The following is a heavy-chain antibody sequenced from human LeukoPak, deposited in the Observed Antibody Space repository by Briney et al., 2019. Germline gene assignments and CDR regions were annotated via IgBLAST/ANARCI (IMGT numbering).Heavy chain of an antibody. CDR2: ISSSGTYK. V-gene: IGHV3-21*01. CDR1: GFTFSSYS. J-gene: IGHJ4*02. CDR3: VRHSDY. Sequence: GGSLRLSCAVSGFTFSSYSMSWVRQAPGKGLEWVSSISSSGTYKYYADSVKGRFTISRDNAKNSLFLEMKSLRAEDTAVYYCVRHSDYWGQGTLVTVSS.